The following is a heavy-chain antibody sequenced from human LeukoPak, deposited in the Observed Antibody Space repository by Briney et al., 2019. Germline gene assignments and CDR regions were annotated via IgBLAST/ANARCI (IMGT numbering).Heavy chain of an antibody. D-gene: IGHD4-11*01. V-gene: IGHV3-30*02. CDR2: IRYDGSNK. Sequence: PGGSLRLSCAASGFTFSSYGMHWVRQAPGKGLEWVAFIRYDGSNKYYADSVKVGFTISRDNSKNTLYLQMNSLRAEDTAVCYCARDGYSKTYYYYYYMDVWGKGTTVTVSS. CDR1: GFTFSSYG. J-gene: IGHJ6*03. CDR3: ARDGYSKTYYYYYYMDV.